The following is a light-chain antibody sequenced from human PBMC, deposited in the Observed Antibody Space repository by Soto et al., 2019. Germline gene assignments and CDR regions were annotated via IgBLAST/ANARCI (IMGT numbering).Light chain of an antibody. V-gene: IGKV1-6*01. Sequence: AIHMTQSPSSLSASVGDRVTITCRASQGIRNDLGWYQQKPGKAPKLLIHAASSLQSGVPSRFSGSGSGTDFTLTISSLQPEDFATYYCLQDYNYPRTFGQGTKVEIK. J-gene: IGKJ1*01. CDR2: AAS. CDR3: LQDYNYPRT. CDR1: QGIRND.